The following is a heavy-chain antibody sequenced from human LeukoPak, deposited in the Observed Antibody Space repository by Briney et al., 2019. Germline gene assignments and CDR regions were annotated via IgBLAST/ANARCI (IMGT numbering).Heavy chain of an antibody. CDR2: TGLNSVNT. J-gene: IGHJ4*02. Sequence: PGGSLRLSCAASGFTFSRHAMSWVRQAPGKGLEWVSTTGLNSVNTLCAESVQGRFSISRDNSKSTLDLQMDNLRVDDTAVYYCAKGDDIGKHPTRAYYFDTWGQGTLVTVSS. D-gene: IGHD5-24*01. CDR3: AKGDDIGKHPTRAYYFDT. V-gene: IGHV3-23*01. CDR1: GFTFSRHA.